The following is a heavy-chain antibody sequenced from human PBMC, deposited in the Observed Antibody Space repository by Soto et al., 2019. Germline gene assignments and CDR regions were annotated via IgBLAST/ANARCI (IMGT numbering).Heavy chain of an antibody. CDR2: IYYSGST. CDR3: ARVLDAYGDYGPGYYFDY. D-gene: IGHD4-17*01. CDR1: GGSISSGDYY. Sequence: QVQLQESGPGLVKPSQTLSLTCTISGGSISSGDYYWSWIRQPPGKGLEWIGYIYYSGSTYYKPSLKSRVTISVDTSKNQFSLKLSSVTAADTAVYYCARVLDAYGDYGPGYYFDYWGQGTLVTVSS. J-gene: IGHJ4*02. V-gene: IGHV4-30-4*01.